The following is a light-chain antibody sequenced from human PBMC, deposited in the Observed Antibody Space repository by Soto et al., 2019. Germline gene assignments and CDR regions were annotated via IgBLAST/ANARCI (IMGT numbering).Light chain of an antibody. V-gene: IGKV3-15*01. Sequence: EVVMTQSPATLSVSPGERATLSCKASQSVSSNLVWYQQKPGQAPRLLIFGPSTRATGIPARFSGSGSGTEFTLTITSLQSEDFAVYYCQQYNYWPTFGQGTKVEIK. CDR2: GPS. J-gene: IGKJ1*01. CDR1: QSVSSN. CDR3: QQYNYWPT.